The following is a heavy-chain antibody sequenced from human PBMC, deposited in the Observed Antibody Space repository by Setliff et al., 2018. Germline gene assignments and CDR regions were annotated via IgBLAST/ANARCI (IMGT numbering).Heavy chain of an antibody. D-gene: IGHD1-26*01. J-gene: IGHJ4*02. V-gene: IGHV3-23*01. CDR1: GYTSSSYA. CDR2: ISASGDTT. Sequence: GGSLRLSCAASGYTSSSYAMTWVRQAPGKGLEWVAIISASGDTTYYADSVKGRFTISRDNSKNTLYLQMNSLRAEDTAVYYCCSGSYLFVYWGQGSLVTVSS. CDR3: CSGSYLFVY.